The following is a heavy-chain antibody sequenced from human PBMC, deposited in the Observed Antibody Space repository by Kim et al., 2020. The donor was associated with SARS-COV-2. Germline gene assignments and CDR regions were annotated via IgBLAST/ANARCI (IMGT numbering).Heavy chain of an antibody. J-gene: IGHJ4*02. CDR2: ISGSGGST. Sequence: GGSLRLSCAASGFTFSSHAMSWVRQAPGKGLEWVSAISGSGGSTYYADSAKGRFTISRDNTKNTLYLQMNSLRAEDTAVYYCATTLTSYYDSSGYPLSYLGYWGQGTLFTVSS. V-gene: IGHV3-23*01. D-gene: IGHD3-22*01. CDR3: ATTLTSYYDSSGYPLSYLGY. CDR1: GFTFSSHA.